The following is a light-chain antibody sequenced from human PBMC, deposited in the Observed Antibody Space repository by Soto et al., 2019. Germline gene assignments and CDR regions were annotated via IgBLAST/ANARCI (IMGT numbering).Light chain of an antibody. CDR3: QSYDTSLSEV. V-gene: IGLV1-40*01. J-gene: IGLJ3*02. CDR1: SSNIGAGYD. CDR2: GNN. Sequence: QTVVTQPPSVSGAPGQRVTISCTGNSSNIGAGYDVHWYQQLPGTAPKLLIYGNNNRPSGVPDRFFGSKSGTSASLAITGRQAEDEAGYYCQSYDTSLSEVFGGGTKVTVL.